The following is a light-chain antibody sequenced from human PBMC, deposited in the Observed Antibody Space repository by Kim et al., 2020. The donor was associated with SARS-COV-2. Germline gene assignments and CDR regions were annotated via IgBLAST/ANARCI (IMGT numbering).Light chain of an antibody. Sequence: SGTGSQGQRSRKVCVGGEGKVRWVQQEPGQGPVVILNKDTEGPSVIPGRFSGARSGATGILIINGAQADDEAYYYCHSLVGNSRGVFGGGTQLTVL. J-gene: IGLJ3*02. V-gene: IGLV3-27*01. CDR3: HSLVGNSRGV. CDR2: KDT. CDR1: VGGEGK.